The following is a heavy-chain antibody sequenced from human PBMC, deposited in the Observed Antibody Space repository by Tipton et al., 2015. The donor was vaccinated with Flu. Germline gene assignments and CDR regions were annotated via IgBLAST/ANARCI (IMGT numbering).Heavy chain of an antibody. J-gene: IGHJ4*02. Sequence: SLRLSCTASGFTLCAYWMHWVRQAPGKGLEWVSRINRDGSTINYVDSVRGRFTIFRDYAKNTVYLQMNSLRAEDTAVYYCAKDFGGRSDSWGQGTLVTVSS. V-gene: IGHV3-74*01. D-gene: IGHD3-16*01. CDR3: AKDFGGRSDS. CDR1: GFTLCAYW. CDR2: INRDGSTI.